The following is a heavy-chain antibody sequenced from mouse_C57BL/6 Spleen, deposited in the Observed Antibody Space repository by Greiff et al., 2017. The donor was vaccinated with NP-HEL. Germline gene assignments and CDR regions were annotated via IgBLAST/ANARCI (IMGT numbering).Heavy chain of an antibody. D-gene: IGHD1-1*01. Sequence: VQLQQSGPELVKPGASVKIPCKASGYTFTDYNMDWVKQSHGKSLEWIGDINPNNGGTIYNQKFKGKATLTVDKSSSTAYMELRSLTSEDTAVYYCARPHFYGSSYYFDCWGQGTTLTVSS. CDR1: GYTFTDYN. V-gene: IGHV1-18*01. CDR2: INPNNGGT. J-gene: IGHJ2*01. CDR3: ARPHFYGSSYYFDC.